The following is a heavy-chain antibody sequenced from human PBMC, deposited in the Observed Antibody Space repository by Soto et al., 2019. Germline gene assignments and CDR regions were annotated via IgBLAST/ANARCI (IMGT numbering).Heavy chain of an antibody. D-gene: IGHD2-15*01. CDR2: IIHILRTT. Sequence: QVQLVQSGAEVKKPGSSVKVSCKASGNTLSSYAFTWLRQAPGKGFELMGTIIHILRTTEYEQKFQGRVTITADESTTTVYMELSGLTSGDTGIYFCARGYQPILPFDFWGQGTLVTVSS. V-gene: IGHV1-69*11. CDR1: GNTLSSYA. J-gene: IGHJ4*02. CDR3: ARGYQPILPFDF.